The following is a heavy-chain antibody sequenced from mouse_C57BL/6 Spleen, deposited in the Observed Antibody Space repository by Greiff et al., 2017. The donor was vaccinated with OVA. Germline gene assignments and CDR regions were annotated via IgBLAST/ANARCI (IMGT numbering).Heavy chain of an antibody. CDR2: IRLKSDNYAT. V-gene: IGHV6-3*01. CDR3: TEGVYYDYDVSYYAMDY. J-gene: IGHJ4*01. CDR1: GFTFSNYW. D-gene: IGHD2-4*01. Sequence: DVKLVESGGGLVQPGGSMKLSCVASGFTFSNYWMNWVRQSPEKGLEWVAQIRLKSDNYATHYAESVKGRFTISRDDSKSSVYLQMNNLRAEDAVTSYCTEGVYYDYDVSYYAMDYWGQGTSVTVSS.